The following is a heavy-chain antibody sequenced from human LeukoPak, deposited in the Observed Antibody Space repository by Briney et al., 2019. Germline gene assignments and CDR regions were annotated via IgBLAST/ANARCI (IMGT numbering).Heavy chain of an antibody. J-gene: IGHJ4*02. CDR2: IIPIFGTA. D-gene: IGHD5-18*01. Sequence: SVKVSCKASGGTFSSHAISWVRQAPGQGLEWMGGIIPIFGTANYAQKFQGRVTITADKSTSTAYMELSSLRSEDTAVYYCARSIQLWLRYYFDYWGQGTLVTVSS. CDR3: ARSIQLWLRYYFDY. V-gene: IGHV1-69*06. CDR1: GGTFSSHA.